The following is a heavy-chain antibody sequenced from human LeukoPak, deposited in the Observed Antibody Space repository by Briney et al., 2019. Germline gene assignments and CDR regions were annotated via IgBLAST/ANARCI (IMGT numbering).Heavy chain of an antibody. CDR3: TTFYY. Sequence: GGSLRLSCAASGITFSNAWMTWVRQAPGKGLEWVGRIKSQTDNGTTDYAAPVKGRFTISRDDSKNTLYLQMNSLKTEDTAVYYCTTFYYWGEGTLVTVSS. CDR2: IKSQTDNGTT. CDR1: GITFSNAW. V-gene: IGHV3-15*01. J-gene: IGHJ4*02.